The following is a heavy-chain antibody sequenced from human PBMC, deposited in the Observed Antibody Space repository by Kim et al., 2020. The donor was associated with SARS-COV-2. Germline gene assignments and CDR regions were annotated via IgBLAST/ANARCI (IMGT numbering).Heavy chain of an antibody. Sequence: GGSLRHSCITSGFTFREFPLGWVRQAPGKGLEWIGFIRSTIYGGTTEYAASVRGRFIISRDDSKNIAHLEMKSLKTEDQAVYYCVRVDCSSVSCYGCHNRNYYGMDVWGPGTTVIVSS. V-gene: IGHV3-49*04. CDR3: VRVDCSSVSCYGCHNRNYYGMDV. CDR1: GFTFREFP. CDR2: IRSTIYGGTT. J-gene: IGHJ6*02. D-gene: IGHD2-2*01.